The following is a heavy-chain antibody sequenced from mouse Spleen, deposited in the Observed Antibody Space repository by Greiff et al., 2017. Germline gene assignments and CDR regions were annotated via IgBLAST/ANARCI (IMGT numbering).Heavy chain of an antibody. V-gene: IGHV1-81*01. D-gene: IGHD3-2*01. CDR2: IYPRSGNT. J-gene: IGHJ3*01. Sequence: QVQLQQSGAELARPGASVKLSCKASGYTFTSYGISWVKQRTGQGLEWIGEIYPRSGNTYYNEKFKGKATLTADKSSSTAYMELRSLTSKDSAVYFCARKESSPAWFAYWGQGTLVTVSA. CDR1: GYTFTSYG. CDR3: ARKESSPAWFAY.